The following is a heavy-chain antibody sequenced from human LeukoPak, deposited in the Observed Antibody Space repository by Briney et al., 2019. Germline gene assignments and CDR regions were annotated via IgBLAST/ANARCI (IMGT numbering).Heavy chain of an antibody. CDR1: GFTFSSYS. Sequence: GGSLRLSCAASGFTFSSYSMNWVRQAPGKGLEWVSSISSSSSYIYYADSVKGRFTISRDNAKNSLYLQMNSLRAEGTAVYYCARNYDFWSGYFDWYFDLWGRGTLVTVSS. D-gene: IGHD3-3*01. CDR2: ISSSSSYI. V-gene: IGHV3-21*01. J-gene: IGHJ2*01. CDR3: ARNYDFWSGYFDWYFDL.